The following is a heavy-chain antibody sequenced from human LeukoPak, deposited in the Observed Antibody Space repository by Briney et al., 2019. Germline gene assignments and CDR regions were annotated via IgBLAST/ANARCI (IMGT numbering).Heavy chain of an antibody. V-gene: IGHV1-69*04. CDR1: GGTFSSYA. D-gene: IGHD2-15*01. J-gene: IGHJ4*02. CDR2: IIPILGIA. Sequence: GASVNVSCKPSGGTFSSYAIRWVRQAPGQGLAWMGRIIPILGIANYAQKFQGRVTITADKSTSTAYMELSSLRSEDTAVYYCAELYCSGGSCLDYWGQGTLVTVSS. CDR3: AELYCSGGSCLDY.